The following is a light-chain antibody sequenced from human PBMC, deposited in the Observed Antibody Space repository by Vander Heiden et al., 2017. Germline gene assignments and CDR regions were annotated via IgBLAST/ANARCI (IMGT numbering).Light chain of an antibody. J-gene: IGKJ1*01. Sequence: EIVLTQSPGTLSLFPGEGATLSCKASESITSSYLAWFQQRPGQAPTLLIFGASSRATGIPDRFRGSGSGTDFTLTISRLEPEDFGVYYCQQYGSPLWTFGQGTKVEIK. CDR1: ESITSSY. V-gene: IGKV3-20*01. CDR2: GAS. CDR3: QQYGSPLWT.